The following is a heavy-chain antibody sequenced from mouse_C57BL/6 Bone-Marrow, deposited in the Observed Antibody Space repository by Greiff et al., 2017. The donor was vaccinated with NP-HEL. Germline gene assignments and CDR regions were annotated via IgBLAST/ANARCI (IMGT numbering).Heavy chain of an antibody. CDR1: GYSITSGYY. CDR3: ARDDYDGDWYFDV. Sequence: EVKLLESGPGLVKPSQSLSLTCSVTGYSITSGYYWNWIRQFPGNKLEWMGYISYDGSNNYNPSLKNRISITRDTSKNQFFLKLNSVTTEDTATYYCARDDYDGDWYFDVWGTGTTVTVSS. CDR2: ISYDGSN. D-gene: IGHD2-4*01. V-gene: IGHV3-6*01. J-gene: IGHJ1*03.